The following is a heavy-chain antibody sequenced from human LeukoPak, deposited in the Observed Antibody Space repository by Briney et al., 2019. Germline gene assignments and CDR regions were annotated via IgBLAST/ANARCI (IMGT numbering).Heavy chain of an antibody. CDR2: IWYDGSNK. Sequence: GGSLRLSCAASGFTFSSYGMHWVRQAPGKGLEWVAVIWYDGSNKYYADSVKGRFTISRDNSKNTLYLQMNSLRAEDTAVYYCARDNEYSYGPNWFDPWGQGTLVTVSS. J-gene: IGHJ5*02. CDR1: GFTFSSYG. V-gene: IGHV3-33*01. D-gene: IGHD5-18*01. CDR3: ARDNEYSYGPNWFDP.